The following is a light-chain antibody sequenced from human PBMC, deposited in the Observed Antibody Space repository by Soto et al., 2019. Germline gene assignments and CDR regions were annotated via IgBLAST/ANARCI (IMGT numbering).Light chain of an antibody. CDR1: SSNVGDYNY. CDR3: CSYAGSYTWV. Sequence: QSALTQTRSVSGSPGQSVTISCTGTSSNVGDYNYVSWYQQHPGKPPKLMTYDVSERPSGVPDRFSGSKSGNTASLTISGLQADDEADYYCCSYAGSYTWVFGGGTKLTVL. J-gene: IGLJ3*02. V-gene: IGLV2-11*01. CDR2: DVS.